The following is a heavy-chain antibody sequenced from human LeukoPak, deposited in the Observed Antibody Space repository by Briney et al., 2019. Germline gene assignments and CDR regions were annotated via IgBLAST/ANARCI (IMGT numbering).Heavy chain of an antibody. J-gene: IGHJ4*02. CDR1: GFTFNKFA. V-gene: IGHV3-23*01. D-gene: IGHD6-19*01. CDR3: AKIQPPRGGRSGWYETNDY. CDR2: TSGTGGDT. Sequence: PGGSLRLSCGASGFTFNKFAMSWVRQAPGKGLEWVSSTSGTGGDTYYADSVKGRFTMSRDNSKSTLYLQMNSLRGEDSAVYYCAKIQPPRGGRSGWYETNDYWGQGTPVIVSS.